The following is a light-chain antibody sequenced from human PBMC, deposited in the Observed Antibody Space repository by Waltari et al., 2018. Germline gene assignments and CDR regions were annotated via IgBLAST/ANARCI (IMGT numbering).Light chain of an antibody. CDR1: QSVSRT. CDR3: QHYVSLPAT. CDR2: GAS. Sequence: EIVLTQSPGTLFLSPGERATLSCRARQSVSRTLAWYQQKPGQAPRLLIYGASSRATGIPDRFSGSGSGTDFSLTISRLEPDDSAVYFCQHYVSLPATFGQGTKVEIK. V-gene: IGKV3-20*01. J-gene: IGKJ1*01.